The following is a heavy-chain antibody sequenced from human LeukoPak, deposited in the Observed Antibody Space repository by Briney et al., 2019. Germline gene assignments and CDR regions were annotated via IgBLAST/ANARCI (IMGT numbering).Heavy chain of an antibody. Sequence: SETLSLTCAVSGGSINSNNWWSWVRQPPGKGLEWIGEIYHSGSTNYNPSLKSRVTISVDKSKKQFSLKLSSVTAADTAVYYCARHSYYYGSGSYYNPFDPWGQGTLVTVSS. CDR1: GGSINSNNW. CDR2: IYHSGST. J-gene: IGHJ5*02. D-gene: IGHD3-10*01. V-gene: IGHV4-4*02. CDR3: ARHSYYYGSGSYYNPFDP.